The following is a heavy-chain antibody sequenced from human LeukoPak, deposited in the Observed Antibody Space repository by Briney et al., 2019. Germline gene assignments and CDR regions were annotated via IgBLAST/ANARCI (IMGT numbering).Heavy chain of an antibody. Sequence: GASVKVSCKGSGYTFTVYYTHWVRQAPGQGLEWMGWINPNSGGTIYAQKFQDRVTMTRDTSISTAYMELSRVRSDDTAAYYCARSSSWYKKCFDYWGQGTLVTVSS. D-gene: IGHD6-13*01. J-gene: IGHJ4*02. CDR2: INPNSGGT. V-gene: IGHV1-2*02. CDR1: GYTFTVYY. CDR3: ARSSSWYKKCFDY.